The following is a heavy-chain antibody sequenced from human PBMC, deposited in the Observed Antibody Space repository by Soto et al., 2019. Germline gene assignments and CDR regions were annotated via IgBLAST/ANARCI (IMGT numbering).Heavy chain of an antibody. CDR1: GFTFSSYG. CDR2: IWYDGSNK. CDR3: ARFTGGTKLGHFDI. D-gene: IGHD1-7*01. J-gene: IGHJ3*02. Sequence: QVQLVESGGGVVQPGRSLRLSCAASGFTFSSYGMHWVRQAPGKGLEWVAVIWYDGSNKYYADSVKGRFTISRDNSKNTLYLQMNSLRAEDTAVYYCARFTGGTKLGHFDIWGQGTMVTVSS. V-gene: IGHV3-33*01.